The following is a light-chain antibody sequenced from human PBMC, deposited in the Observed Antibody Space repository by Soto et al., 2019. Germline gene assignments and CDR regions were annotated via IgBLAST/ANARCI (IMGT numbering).Light chain of an antibody. CDR3: QQYNNWPPIT. Sequence: EIVLTQSPGTLSLSPGXRXTLSXRASQSLSSSYLVWYQQRPGQAPRLLIYGASTRATGIPARFSGSGSGTEFTLTISSLQSEDFAVYYCQQYNNWPPITFGQGTRLEI. CDR1: QSLSSSY. V-gene: IGKV3-15*01. J-gene: IGKJ5*01. CDR2: GAS.